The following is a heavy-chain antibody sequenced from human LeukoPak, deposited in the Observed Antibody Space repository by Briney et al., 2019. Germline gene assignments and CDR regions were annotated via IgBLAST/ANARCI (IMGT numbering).Heavy chain of an antibody. CDR2: IYHSGST. J-gene: IGHJ5*02. CDR1: GGSISSGGYY. D-gene: IGHD2-2*01. V-gene: IGHV4-30-2*01. Sequence: PSETLSLTCTVSGGSISSGGYYWSWIRQPPGKGLEWIGYIYHSGSTYYNPSLKSRVTISVDRSKNQFSLKLSSVTAADTAVYYCARGDVVVVPAAPTAWFDPWGQGTLVTVSS. CDR3: ARGDVVVVPAAPTAWFDP.